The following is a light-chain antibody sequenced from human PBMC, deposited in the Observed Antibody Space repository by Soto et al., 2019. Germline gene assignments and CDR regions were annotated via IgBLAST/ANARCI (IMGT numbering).Light chain of an antibody. CDR1: SSNIGSNY. Sequence: QPVLTQPPSASGTPGQRVTISCSGSSSNIGSNYVYWYQQLTGTAPKLLIYRNNQRPSGVPDRFSGSKSGTSASLAISGLRSEDEADYYCAAWDDSLSGPVFGGGTQLTVL. CDR2: RNN. V-gene: IGLV1-47*01. CDR3: AAWDDSLSGPV. J-gene: IGLJ7*01.